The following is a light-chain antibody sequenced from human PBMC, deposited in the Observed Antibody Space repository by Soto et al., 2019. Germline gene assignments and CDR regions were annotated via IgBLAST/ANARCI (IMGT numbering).Light chain of an antibody. CDR3: LQYDTYSRT. V-gene: IGKV1-5*01. CDR1: QNINTW. J-gene: IGKJ2*01. Sequence: DIQMTQSPSTLSASVGDRVTISCRARQNINTWLAWYQQKPGKAPKLLIYHASNLQSGVPSRFSGSGSGTEFTLTISSLQPDDFAAYYCLQYDTYSRTFGQGTKLDVK. CDR2: HAS.